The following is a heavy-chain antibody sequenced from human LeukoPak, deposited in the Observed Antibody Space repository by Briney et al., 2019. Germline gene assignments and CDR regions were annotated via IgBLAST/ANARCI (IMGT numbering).Heavy chain of an antibody. V-gene: IGHV3-30*02. CDR3: AKEVDCTTASCCPLFDY. CDR2: IRYDGKNK. D-gene: IGHD2-2*01. J-gene: IGHJ4*02. Sequence: GGSLRLSCAASGFTFSSYGMHWVRQAPGKGLEWVAFIRYDGKNKYYADSVKGRFTISRDNSKNTLYLEMNSLRTEDTAVYYCAKEVDCTTASCCPLFDYWGQGTPVTVSS. CDR1: GFTFSSYG.